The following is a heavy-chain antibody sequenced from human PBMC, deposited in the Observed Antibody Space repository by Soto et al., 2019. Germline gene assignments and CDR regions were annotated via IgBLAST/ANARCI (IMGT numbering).Heavy chain of an antibody. CDR2: INPDSGVT. V-gene: IGHV1-2*02. D-gene: IGHD3-3*01. J-gene: IGHJ6*02. Sequence: ASVKVSCKTSGYTFSDYYIHWVRQAPGQGLEWLGWINPDSGVTNSAQKFQDRVTMTRVTSISTAYMELRGLRSDDTAVYFCARDGKYSFGPCSHEALDVWGQGTTVTVSS. CDR3: ARDGKYSFGPCSHEALDV. CDR1: GYTFSDYY.